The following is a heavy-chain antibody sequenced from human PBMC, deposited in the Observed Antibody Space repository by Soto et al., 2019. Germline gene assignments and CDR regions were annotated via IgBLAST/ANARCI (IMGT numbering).Heavy chain of an antibody. CDR3: ARSSYYDSSGYYFTLYYYGMDV. CDR1: GFTFSSYE. CDR2: ISSSGSTI. Sequence: GGSLRVSCAASGFTFSSYEMNWVRQAPGKGLEWVSYISSSGSTIYYADSVKGRFTISRDNAKNSLYLQMNSLRAEDTAVYYCARSSYYDSSGYYFTLYYYGMDVWGQGTTVTVSS. V-gene: IGHV3-48*03. J-gene: IGHJ6*02. D-gene: IGHD3-22*01.